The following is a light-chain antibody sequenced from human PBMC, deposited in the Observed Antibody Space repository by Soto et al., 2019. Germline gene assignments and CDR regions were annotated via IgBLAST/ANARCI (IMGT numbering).Light chain of an antibody. CDR1: QDISTL. Sequence: DIQMTQSPSSVSASIGDTVTITCRASQDISTLLAWYQQKPGKAPKLLIYAASTLQSGVPSRFSGSGSGTDFTLTISSLQPEDFATYYCQQLNSYPITFGQGTRLEIK. V-gene: IGKV1-12*01. CDR3: QQLNSYPIT. J-gene: IGKJ5*01. CDR2: AAS.